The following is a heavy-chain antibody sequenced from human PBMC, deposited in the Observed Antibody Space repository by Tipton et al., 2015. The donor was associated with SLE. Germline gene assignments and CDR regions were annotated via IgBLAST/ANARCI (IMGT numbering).Heavy chain of an antibody. Sequence: TLSLTCTVSGGSITSRSYYWGWIRQPPGKGLEWIGSLYYSGSTYYNPSLESRVTISVDTSKNHFSLKLSSVTAADTAVYYCASSASGWFDYRGQGTLVTVSS. D-gene: IGHD6-19*01. J-gene: IGHJ4*02. CDR1: GGSITSRSYY. V-gene: IGHV4-39*07. CDR2: LYYSGST. CDR3: ASSASGWFDY.